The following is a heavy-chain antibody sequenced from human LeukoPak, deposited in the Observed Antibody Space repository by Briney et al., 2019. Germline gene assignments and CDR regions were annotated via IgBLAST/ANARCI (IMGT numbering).Heavy chain of an antibody. V-gene: IGHV4-59*12. CDR1: GGSISSYY. Sequence: SETLSLTCTVSGGSISSYYWSWIRQPPGKGLEWIGYIYYSGSTNYNPSLRSRVTISVDTSKNQFSLKLSSVTAADTAVYYCARGTVAAAGSFDYYYYGMDVWGQGTTVTVSS. J-gene: IGHJ6*02. CDR3: ARGTVAAAGSFDYYYYGMDV. CDR2: IYYSGST. D-gene: IGHD6-13*01.